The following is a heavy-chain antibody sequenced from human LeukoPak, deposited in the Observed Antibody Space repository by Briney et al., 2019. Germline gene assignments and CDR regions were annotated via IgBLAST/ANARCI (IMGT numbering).Heavy chain of an antibody. V-gene: IGHV4-34*01. CDR2: IYHSGST. CDR3: ARGPDY. Sequence: SETLSLTCAVYGGSFSGYYWSWIRQPPGKGLEWIGSIYHSGSTYYNPSLKSRVTISVDTSKNQFSLKLSSVTAADTAVYYCARGPDYWGQGTLVTVSS. CDR1: GGSFSGYY. J-gene: IGHJ4*02.